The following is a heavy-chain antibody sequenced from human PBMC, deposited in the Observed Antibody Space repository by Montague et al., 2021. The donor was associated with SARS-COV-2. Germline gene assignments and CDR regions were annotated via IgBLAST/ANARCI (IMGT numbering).Heavy chain of an antibody. CDR2: ISYSGST. CDR1: GGSSSSDY. V-gene: IGHV4-59*01. D-gene: IGHD1-26*01. Sequence: SETLSLTCTVSGGSSSSDYWSWIWQPPGKGLEWIGYISYSGSTTYNPSLKSRVTIPVDTSKNQFSLKLSSVTAADTAVYYCARRGPLGADDAFDIWGQGTMVTVSS. J-gene: IGHJ3*02. CDR3: ARRGPLGADDAFDI.